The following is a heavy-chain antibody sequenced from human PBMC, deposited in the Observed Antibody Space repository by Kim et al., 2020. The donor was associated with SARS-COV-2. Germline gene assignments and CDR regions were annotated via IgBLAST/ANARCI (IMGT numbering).Heavy chain of an antibody. V-gene: IGHV3-53*01. J-gene: IGHJ4*02. CDR3: ARARSDYGDSLFDY. Sequence: ADYVKGRFTISRDNSKNTMYLQRTSLRAEDTAVYYCARARSDYGDSLFDYWGQGTLVTVSS. D-gene: IGHD4-17*01.